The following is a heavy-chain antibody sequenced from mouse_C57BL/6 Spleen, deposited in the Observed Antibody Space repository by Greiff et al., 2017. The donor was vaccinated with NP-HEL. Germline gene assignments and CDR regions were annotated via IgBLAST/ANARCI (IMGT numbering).Heavy chain of an antibody. CDR3: ARSKGITTVVEAAY. V-gene: IGHV14-3*01. D-gene: IGHD1-1*01. CDR2: IDPANGNT. Sequence: EVKLMESVAELVRPGASVKLSCTASGFNIKNTYMHWVKQRPEQGLEWIGRIDPANGNTKYAPKFQGKATITADTSSNTAYLQLSSLTSEDTAIYYCARSKGITTVVEAAYWGQGTLVTVSA. J-gene: IGHJ3*01. CDR1: GFNIKNTY.